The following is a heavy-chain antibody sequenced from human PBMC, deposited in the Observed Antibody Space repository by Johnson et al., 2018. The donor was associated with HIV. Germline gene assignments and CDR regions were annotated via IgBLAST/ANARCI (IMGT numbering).Heavy chain of an antibody. J-gene: IGHJ3*02. CDR2: IKSKTDGGTT. CDR3: TTVGGILGTYAFDI. V-gene: IGHV3-15*01. Sequence: EQLVESGGGVVQPGGSLRLSCAASGFTFSSYGMHWVRQSPGKGLEWVGRIKSKTDGGTTDYAAPVKGRFTISRDDSKNTLYLQMNSLKTEDTALYYCTTVGGILGTYAFDIWGQGTMVTVSS. CDR1: GFTFSSYG. D-gene: IGHD2-8*02.